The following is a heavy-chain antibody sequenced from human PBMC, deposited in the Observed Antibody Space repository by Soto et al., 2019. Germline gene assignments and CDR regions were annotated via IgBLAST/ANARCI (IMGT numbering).Heavy chain of an antibody. CDR1: GFTFSSYG. D-gene: IGHD6-13*01. CDR2: IWYDGSNK. J-gene: IGHJ4*02. Sequence: PGGSLRLSCAASGFTFSSYGMHWVRQATGKGLEWVAVIWYDGSNKYYADSVKGRFTISRDNSKNTLYLQMNSLRAEDTAVYYSARELGEQLVGGALEYGGQGTLETVSS. V-gene: IGHV3-33*01. CDR3: ARELGEQLVGGALEY.